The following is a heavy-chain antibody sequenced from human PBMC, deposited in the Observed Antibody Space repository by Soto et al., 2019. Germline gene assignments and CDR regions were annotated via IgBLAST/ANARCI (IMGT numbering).Heavy chain of an antibody. Sequence: EVQLVESGGGLVKPGGSLSLSCAASGFTFSSYSMNWVRQAPGKGLEWASSISSSSSYIYYADSVKGRFTISRDNAKNSLYLQMNSLRAEDTAVYYCARDPEPRVIAAAGIDYWGQGTLVTVSS. V-gene: IGHV3-21*01. CDR2: ISSSSSYI. CDR3: ARDPEPRVIAAAGIDY. CDR1: GFTFSSYS. D-gene: IGHD6-13*01. J-gene: IGHJ4*02.